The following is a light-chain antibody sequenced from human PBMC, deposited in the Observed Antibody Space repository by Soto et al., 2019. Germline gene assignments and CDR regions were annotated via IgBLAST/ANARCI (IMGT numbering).Light chain of an antibody. V-gene: IGKV3-20*01. Sequence: EIVLTQSPGTLSLSPGERAAHSCRASQSVSSTYLAWYQQIPGQAPRLLIYGASSRATGIPDRFSGSGSGTDFTLTISRLEPEDFAVYYCQQHGSSQTFGGGTKVDIK. CDR1: QSVSSTY. J-gene: IGKJ4*01. CDR3: QQHGSSQT. CDR2: GAS.